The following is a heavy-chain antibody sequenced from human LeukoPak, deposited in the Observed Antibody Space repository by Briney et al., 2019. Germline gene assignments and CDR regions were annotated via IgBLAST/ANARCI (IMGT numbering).Heavy chain of an antibody. CDR3: ARHDGFTGYSSSWYPLDY. J-gene: IGHJ4*02. CDR2: IYPGDSDT. V-gene: IGHV5-51*01. CDR1: GYSFTSYW. D-gene: IGHD6-13*01. Sequence: GESLKISCQGSGYSFTSYWIGWVRQMPGKGLEWMGIIYPGDSDTRYSPSFQGQVTISADKSISTAYLQWSSLKASDTAMYYCARHDGFTGYSSSWYPLDYWGQGTLVTVSS.